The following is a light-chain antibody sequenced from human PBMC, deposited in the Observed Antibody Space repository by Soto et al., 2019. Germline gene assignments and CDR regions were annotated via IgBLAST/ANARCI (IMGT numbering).Light chain of an antibody. J-gene: IGKJ5*01. CDR3: QQYHTSPIT. V-gene: IGKV3-20*01. CDR2: GAS. CDR1: QSVSSSY. Sequence: EIVLTQSPGTLSLSPGERATLSCGASQSVSSSYLAWYQQKPGQAPRLLIYGASRRATGIPDRFSGSGSGTDFTLTISRLESEDFVVYYCQQYHTSPITFGQGTRLEI.